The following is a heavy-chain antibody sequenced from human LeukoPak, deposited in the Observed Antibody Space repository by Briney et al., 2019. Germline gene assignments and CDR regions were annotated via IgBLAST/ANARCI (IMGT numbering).Heavy chain of an antibody. CDR1: GGSISNYY. J-gene: IGHJ5*02. V-gene: IGHV4-59*01. D-gene: IGHD1-1*01. CDR2: IYYTGNT. Sequence: TSETLSLTCTVSGGSISNYYWNWIRQPPGKGLEWIGYIYYTGNTNYNPSLKSRVTISVDTSKNQFSLKLSSVTAADTAVYYCARDRLQLQSWGQGTLVAVSS. CDR3: ARDRLQLQS.